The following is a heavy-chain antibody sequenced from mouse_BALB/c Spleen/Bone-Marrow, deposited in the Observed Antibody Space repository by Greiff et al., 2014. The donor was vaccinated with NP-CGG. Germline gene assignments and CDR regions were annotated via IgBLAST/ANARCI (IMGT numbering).Heavy chain of an antibody. Sequence: QVQLQQSGAELARPGASVKLSCKASGYTFTSYWMQWVKQRPGQGLEWIGAIYPGDGDTRYTQKFKGKATLTADKSSSTAYMQLSSSASEDSAVYYCARGFPFDYWGQGTTLTVSS. J-gene: IGHJ2*01. CDR3: ARGFPFDY. V-gene: IGHV1-87*01. CDR1: GYTFTSYW. CDR2: IYPGDGDT.